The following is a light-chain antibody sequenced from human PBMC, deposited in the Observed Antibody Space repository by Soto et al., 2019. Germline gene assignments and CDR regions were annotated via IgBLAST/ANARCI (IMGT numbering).Light chain of an antibody. CDR1: QNGGNY. CDR2: DSS. V-gene: IGKV3-11*01. Sequence: EIVLTQSPATLSLSPGERATLSCRASQNGGNYLAWYQQKPGQAPRLLIYDSSNRATGIPARFSGSGSGTDFTLTISSLEPEDFALYYCQQRADWPITFGPGTKVDI. J-gene: IGKJ3*01. CDR3: QQRADWPIT.